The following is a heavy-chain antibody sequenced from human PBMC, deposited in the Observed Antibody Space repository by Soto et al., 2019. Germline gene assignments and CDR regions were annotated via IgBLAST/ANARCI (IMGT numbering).Heavy chain of an antibody. D-gene: IGHD1-7*01. V-gene: IGHV6-1*01. Sequence: PSQTLSLTCAISGDSVSSNSAAWNWIRQSPSRGLEWLGRTYYRSRWYNDYAVSVKSRITVNPDTSKNQFSLHLNSVTPEDTAVYYCAGNTSLQWYYMDVWDKGTTVTAP. CDR2: TYYRSRWYN. J-gene: IGHJ6*03. CDR1: GDSVSSNSAA. CDR3: AGNTSLQWYYMDV.